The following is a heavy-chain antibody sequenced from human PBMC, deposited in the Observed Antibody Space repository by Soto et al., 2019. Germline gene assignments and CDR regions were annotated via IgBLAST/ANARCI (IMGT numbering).Heavy chain of an antibody. CDR1: GYAFTTYG. J-gene: IGHJ4*02. Sequence: QVHLVQSGAEVKKPGASVKVSCQGSGYAFTTYGITWVRQAPGQGLEWMGWISAHNGNTNYAQKLQNTVTLTRDTPTSTDCMQLSGLRYDDKAVDYCARGSYGAYWGLGAPVPVSS. V-gene: IGHV1-18*01. CDR2: ISAHNGNT. D-gene: IGHD1-26*01. CDR3: ARGSYGAY.